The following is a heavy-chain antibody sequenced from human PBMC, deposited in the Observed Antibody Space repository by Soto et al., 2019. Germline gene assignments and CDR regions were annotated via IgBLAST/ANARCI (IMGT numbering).Heavy chain of an antibody. J-gene: IGHJ4*02. V-gene: IGHV3-53*01. Sequence: PGGSLRLSCAASGFTVSSNYMSWVRQAPGKGLEWVAVIYSCGSTYYADSVKGRFTVSRDNAPNSLSLNLNSLRVEDTAVYYCARSYSSGWEFDYWGQGTQVTVSS. CDR1: GFTVSSNY. CDR2: IYSCGST. D-gene: IGHD6-19*01. CDR3: ARSYSSGWEFDY.